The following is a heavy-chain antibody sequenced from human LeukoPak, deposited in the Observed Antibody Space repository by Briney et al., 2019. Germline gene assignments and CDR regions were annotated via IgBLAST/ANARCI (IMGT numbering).Heavy chain of an antibody. D-gene: IGHD6-6*01. J-gene: IGHJ4*02. CDR1: GFTFSSYA. Sequence: PGGSLRLSCAASGFTFSSYAMSWVRQAPGKGLEWVSAISGSGGSTYYADSVKGRFTISRDNSKNTLYLQMNSLRAEDTAVYYCAKDRVYGVGSLGNFDYWGQGTLVTVSS. CDR3: AKDRVYGVGSLGNFDY. V-gene: IGHV3-23*01. CDR2: ISGSGGST.